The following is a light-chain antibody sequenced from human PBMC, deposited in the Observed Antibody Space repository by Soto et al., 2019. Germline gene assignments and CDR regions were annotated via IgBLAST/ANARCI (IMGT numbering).Light chain of an antibody. V-gene: IGKV3-20*01. Sequence: DIVLTQSPGTLSLSPGERATLSCRASQSVTSNYLAWYQQQKPGQAPRLLIYGASSRATGIPDRFSGSGSGTDFTLTISRLAPEDFAVYYCQQYGSSPLTFGGGTKVEIK. J-gene: IGKJ4*01. CDR3: QQYGSSPLT. CDR2: GAS. CDR1: QSVTSNY.